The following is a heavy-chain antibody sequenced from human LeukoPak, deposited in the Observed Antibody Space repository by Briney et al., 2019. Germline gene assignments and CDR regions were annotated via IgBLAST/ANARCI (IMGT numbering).Heavy chain of an antibody. D-gene: IGHD6-19*01. CDR3: ARGGAVAGPFDY. J-gene: IGHJ4*02. V-gene: IGHV1-18*01. CDR1: GGTFSSYA. Sequence: ASVKVSCKASGGTFSSYAISWVRQAPGQGLEWMGWISAYNGNTNYAQKLQGRVTMTTDTSTSTAYMELRSLRSDDTAVYYCARGGAVAGPFDYWGQGTLVTVSS. CDR2: ISAYNGNT.